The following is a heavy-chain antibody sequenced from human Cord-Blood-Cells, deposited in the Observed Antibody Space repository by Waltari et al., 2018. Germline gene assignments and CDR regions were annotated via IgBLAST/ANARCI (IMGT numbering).Heavy chain of an antibody. CDR3: AAEYCSGGSCEYYFDY. J-gene: IGHJ4*02. D-gene: IGHD2-15*01. CDR1: GYTLTELS. V-gene: IGHV1-24*01. Sequence: QVQLVQSGAEVKKPGASVKVSCKVSGYTLTELSRHWVRQAPGKGLEWMGGFDPEDGETIYAQKFQGRVTMTEDTSTDTAYMELSSLRSEDTAVYYCAAEYCSGGSCEYYFDYWGQGTLVTVSS. CDR2: FDPEDGET.